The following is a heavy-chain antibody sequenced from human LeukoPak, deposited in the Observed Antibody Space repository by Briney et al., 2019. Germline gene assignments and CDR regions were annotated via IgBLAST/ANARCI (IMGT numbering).Heavy chain of an antibody. D-gene: IGHD4-11*01. CDR3: ATSSNRYYYYHGMDV. V-gene: IGHV3-9*01. J-gene: IGHJ6*02. CDR1: GFTFDDYA. Sequence: PGGSLRLSCAASGFTFDDYAMHWVRQAPGKGLEWVSGTSWNSGSIGYADSVKGRFTISRDNAKNSLYLQMNSLRAEDTALYYCATSSNRYYYYHGMDVWGQGTTVTVSS. CDR2: TSWNSGSI.